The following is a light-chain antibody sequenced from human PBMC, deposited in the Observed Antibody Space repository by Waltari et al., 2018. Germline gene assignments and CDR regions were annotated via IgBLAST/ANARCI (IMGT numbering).Light chain of an antibody. CDR3: CSYVGNTPVV. CDR1: SSDVGSYHL. J-gene: IGLJ2*01. V-gene: IGLV2-23*01. Sequence: QSALTQPASVSGSPGQSITISCTGTSSDVGSYHLVSWYQQHPGKAPKLIIYEGTKRPSGVSNRFSGSKSGNTASLTISGLQAEDEADYYCCSYVGNTPVVFGGGTKVTVL. CDR2: EGT.